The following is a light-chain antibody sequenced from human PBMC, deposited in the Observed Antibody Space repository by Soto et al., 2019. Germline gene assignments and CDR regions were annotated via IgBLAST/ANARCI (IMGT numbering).Light chain of an antibody. CDR3: CSYTGSYTFDV. V-gene: IGLV2-14*01. CDR2: EVS. J-gene: IGLJ1*01. Sequence: QSVLTQPASVSGSPGQSITISCSGTSSDVGSYDHVAWYQQFPGKTPKLMIYEVSNRPSGVSNRFSGSKSGNTASLTISGLQAEDEADYYCCSYTGSYTFDVFGTGTKVTVL. CDR1: SSDVGSYDH.